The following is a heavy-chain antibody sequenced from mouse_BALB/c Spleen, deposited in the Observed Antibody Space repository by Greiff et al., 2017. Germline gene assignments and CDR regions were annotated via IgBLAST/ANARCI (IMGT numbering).Heavy chain of an antibody. V-gene: IGHV2-9*02. J-gene: IGHJ4*01. D-gene: IGHD1-3*01. CDR3: ARDQWEEGVYAMDY. CDR2: IWAGGST. Sequence: QVQLKESGPGLVAPSQSLSITCTVSGFSLTSYGVHWVRQPPRKGLEWLGVIWAGGSTNYNSALMSRLSISKDNSKSQVFLKMNSLQTDDTAMYYCARDQWEEGVYAMDYWGQGTSVTVSS. CDR1: GFSLTSYG.